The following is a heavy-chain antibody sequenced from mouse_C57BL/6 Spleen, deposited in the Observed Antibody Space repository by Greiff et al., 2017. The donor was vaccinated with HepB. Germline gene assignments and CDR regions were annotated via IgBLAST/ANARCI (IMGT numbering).Heavy chain of an antibody. CDR1: GFSLTSYG. Sequence: QVQLQQSGPGLVQPSQSLSITCTVSGFSLTSYGVHWVRQSPGKGLEWLGVIWSGGSTDYNAAFISRLTISKDNSKSQVFFKMNSLQADDTALYYCARKRGLITTVVDYAMDYWGQGTSVTVSS. V-gene: IGHV2-2*01. CDR2: IWSGGST. J-gene: IGHJ4*01. D-gene: IGHD1-1*01. CDR3: ARKRGLITTVVDYAMDY.